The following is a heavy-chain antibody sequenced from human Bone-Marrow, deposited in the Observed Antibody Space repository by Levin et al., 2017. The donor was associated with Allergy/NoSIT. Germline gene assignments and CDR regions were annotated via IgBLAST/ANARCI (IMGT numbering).Heavy chain of an antibody. D-gene: IGHD2-8*01. J-gene: IGHJ5*02. V-gene: IGHV5-51*01. Sequence: GESLKISCKGSGYIFSNYWIGWVRQMPGKGLEWMGVVYPGDSDTRYSPSFQGQVTISVDKSLNTAYLPWGSLEASDIATYYCARAPIMGSNGGWFDPWGQGTPVTVSS. CDR3: ARAPIMGSNGGWFDP. CDR1: GYIFSNYW. CDR2: VYPGDSDT.